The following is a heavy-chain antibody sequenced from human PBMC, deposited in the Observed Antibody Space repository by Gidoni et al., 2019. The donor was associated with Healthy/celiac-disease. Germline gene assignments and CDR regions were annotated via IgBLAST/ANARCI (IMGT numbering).Heavy chain of an antibody. D-gene: IGHD4-17*01. Sequence: EVQLVESGGGLVKPGGSLRLSCAASGVTFSSYSMNWVRQAPGKGLEWVSSISSSSSYIYYADSVKGRFTISRDNAKNSLYLQMNSLRAEDTAVYYCARVTRYGDYLLDYWGQGTLVTVSS. J-gene: IGHJ4*02. CDR3: ARVTRYGDYLLDY. CDR1: GVTFSSYS. CDR2: ISSSSSYI. V-gene: IGHV3-21*01.